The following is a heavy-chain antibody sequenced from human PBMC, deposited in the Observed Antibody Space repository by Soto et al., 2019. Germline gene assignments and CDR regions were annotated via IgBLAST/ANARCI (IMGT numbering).Heavy chain of an antibody. Sequence: GGSLRLSCAASGFTFSSYSMNWVRQAPGKGLEWVSYISSSSSTIYYADSVKGRFTISRDNAKNSLYLQMNSLRAEDTAVYYCARRPVYSSGWYVDYWGQGTLVIVSS. V-gene: IGHV3-48*01. J-gene: IGHJ4*02. CDR1: GFTFSSYS. CDR3: ARRPVYSSGWYVDY. D-gene: IGHD6-19*01. CDR2: ISSSSSTI.